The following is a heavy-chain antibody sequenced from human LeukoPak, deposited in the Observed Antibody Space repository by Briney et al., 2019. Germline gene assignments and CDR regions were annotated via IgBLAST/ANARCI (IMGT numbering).Heavy chain of an antibody. CDR3: ASLWFGELSYYYGMDV. V-gene: IGHV1-2*02. CDR1: GYTFIGYY. D-gene: IGHD3-10*01. Sequence: GASVKVSCKASGYTFIGYYMHWVRQAPGQGLEWMGWINPNSGGTNYAQKFQGRVTMTRDTSISTAYMELSRLRSDDTAVYYCASLWFGELSYYYGMDVWGQGTTVTVSS. CDR2: INPNSGGT. J-gene: IGHJ6*02.